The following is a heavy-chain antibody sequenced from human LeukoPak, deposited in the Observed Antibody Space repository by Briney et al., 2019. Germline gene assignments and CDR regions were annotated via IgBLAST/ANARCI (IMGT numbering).Heavy chain of an antibody. V-gene: IGHV3-13*01. Sequence: PGGSLRLSCAASGFTFSTYDMHWVRQVTGKGLEWVSAIGTGDDTYYLGSVKGRFTISRDNSKNTLYLQMNSLRAEDTALYFCAKKAQYNGNYPLDYWGQGTLVTVSS. CDR2: IGTGDDT. J-gene: IGHJ4*02. D-gene: IGHD1-26*01. CDR3: AKKAQYNGNYPLDY. CDR1: GFTFSTYD.